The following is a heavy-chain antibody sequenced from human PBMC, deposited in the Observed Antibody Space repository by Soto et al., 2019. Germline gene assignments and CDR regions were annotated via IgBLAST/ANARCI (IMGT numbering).Heavy chain of an antibody. V-gene: IGHV3-23*01. CDR1: GFSFSTDA. J-gene: IGHJ4*02. Sequence: EVQLLESGGGLVQPGGSLRLSCAASGFSFSTDAMTWVRQAPGKGLEWVSGISGSGEATYYADSVKGHFTISRDTSKNTGYLDMRSGTSADTAVYYCARGTGAGPYSGEGYWGQGAQVTVSS. CDR2: ISGSGEAT. CDR3: ARGTGAGPYSGEGY. D-gene: IGHD2-15*01.